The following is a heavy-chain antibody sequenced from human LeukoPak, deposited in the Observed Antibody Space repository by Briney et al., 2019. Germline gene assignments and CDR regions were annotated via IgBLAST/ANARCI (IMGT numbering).Heavy chain of an antibody. V-gene: IGHV3-33*01. J-gene: IGHJ4*02. D-gene: IGHD6-13*01. CDR1: GFTFRSYG. CDR2: IWYDGSNK. CDR3: ASDGIAVDRGIGYFDY. Sequence: GKSLRLSCAASGFTFRSYGMHWVRQAPGKGLEWVAVIWYDGSNKYYADSVKGRFTIFRDNSENTLYLQMNSLRAEDTALYYCASDGIAVDRGIGYFDYWGQGTLVTVSS.